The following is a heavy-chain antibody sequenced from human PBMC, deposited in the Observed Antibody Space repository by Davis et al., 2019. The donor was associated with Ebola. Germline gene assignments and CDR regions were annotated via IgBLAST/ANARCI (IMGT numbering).Heavy chain of an antibody. CDR3: ARVDDYGDCDY. CDR1: GFTFSTYA. Sequence: GESLKISCAASGFTFSTYAMTWVRQAPGKGLEWVAVIWYDGSNKYYADSVKGRFTISRDNSKNTLYLQMNSLRAEDTAVYYCARVDDYGDCDYWGQGTLVTVSS. CDR2: IWYDGSNK. D-gene: IGHD4-17*01. V-gene: IGHV3-33*08. J-gene: IGHJ4*02.